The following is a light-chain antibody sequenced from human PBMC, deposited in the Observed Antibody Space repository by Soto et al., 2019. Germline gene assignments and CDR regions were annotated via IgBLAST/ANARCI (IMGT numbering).Light chain of an antibody. Sequence: QAVVTQPPSVSAAPGQKVTISCSGSSSNIGNNYVSWYQQLPGTAPKLLIYDHNKRPSGIPDRFSGSKSGTSATLGITGLQTGDEVDYYCGTWDSSLSAGGVFGGGTKVTVL. CDR3: GTWDSSLSAGGV. J-gene: IGLJ2*01. CDR1: SSNIGNNY. V-gene: IGLV1-51*01. CDR2: DHN.